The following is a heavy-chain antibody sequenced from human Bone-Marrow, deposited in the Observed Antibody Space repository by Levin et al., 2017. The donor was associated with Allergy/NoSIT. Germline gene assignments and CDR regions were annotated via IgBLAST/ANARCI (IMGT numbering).Heavy chain of an antibody. CDR2: ISSSSSTI. D-gene: IGHD3-22*01. CDR1: GFTFSSYS. Sequence: GGSLRLSCAASGFTFSSYSMNWVRQAPGKGLEWVSYISSSSSTIYYADSVKGRFTISRDNAKNSLYLQMNSLRAEDTAVYYCARDSKAVVVIKGADWGQGTLVTVSS. V-gene: IGHV3-48*04. CDR3: ARDSKAVVVIKGAD. J-gene: IGHJ4*02.